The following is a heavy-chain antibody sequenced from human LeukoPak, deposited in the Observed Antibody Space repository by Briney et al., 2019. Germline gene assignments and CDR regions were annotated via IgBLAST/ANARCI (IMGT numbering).Heavy chain of an antibody. CDR3: ASDSGYERGFDY. V-gene: IGHV3-21*01. CDR1: GFTFSSYS. D-gene: IGHD5-12*01. Sequence: PGGSLRLSCAASGFTFSSYSMNWVRQAPGKGLEWVSSISSSSSYICYADSVKGRFTISRDNAKNSLYLQMNSLRAEDTAVYYCASDSGYERGFDYWGQGTLVTVSS. J-gene: IGHJ4*02. CDR2: ISSSSSYI.